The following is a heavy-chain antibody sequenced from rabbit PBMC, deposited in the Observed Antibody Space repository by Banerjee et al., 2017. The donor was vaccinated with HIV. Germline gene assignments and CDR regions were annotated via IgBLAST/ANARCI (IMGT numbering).Heavy chain of an antibody. D-gene: IGHD3-3*01. Sequence: QEQLVESGGGLVTLGGSLKLSCKASGIDFSSYGFSWVRQAPGKGLEWIAYIYPDYGNTDYASWVNGRFTISLDNAQNTVFLQMTSLTAADTATYFCARGLVAGVLDLWGQGTLVTVS. CDR1: GIDFSSYG. V-gene: IGHV1S47*01. CDR3: ARGLVAGVLDL. CDR2: IYPDYGNT. J-gene: IGHJ4*01.